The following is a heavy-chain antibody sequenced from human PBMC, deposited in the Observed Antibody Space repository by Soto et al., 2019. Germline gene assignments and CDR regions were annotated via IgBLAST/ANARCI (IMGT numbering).Heavy chain of an antibody. CDR2: IIPISVAV. V-gene: IGHV1-69*01. CDR1: GGTFTNYA. J-gene: IGHJ5*02. Sequence: QVQLVQSGAEVKKPGSSVKVSCKASGGTFTNYAINWVRQAPGQGLEWMGGIIPISVAVNCAQKYQGRVTITAEDSTTIVYMALRSLRSEDTAVYYCAITTTAYNWLDLWGQGTLVTVSS. D-gene: IGHD4-17*01. CDR3: AITTTAYNWLDL.